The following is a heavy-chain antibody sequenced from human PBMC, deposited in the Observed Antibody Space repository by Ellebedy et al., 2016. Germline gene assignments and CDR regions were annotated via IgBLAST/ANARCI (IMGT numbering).Heavy chain of an antibody. J-gene: IGHJ4*02. V-gene: IGHV3-66*04. CDR2: ILAGGNT. D-gene: IGHD6-6*01. CDR1: GFTVSNDY. CDR3: ARPYSSSFGRSHFDY. Sequence: GESLKISCAASGFTVSNDYISWVRQAPGKGLEWVSSILAGGNTYYADSVKGRFTISRDNSKNTLYLQMSSLRAEDTAVYYCARPYSSSFGRSHFDYWGQGTLVTVSS.